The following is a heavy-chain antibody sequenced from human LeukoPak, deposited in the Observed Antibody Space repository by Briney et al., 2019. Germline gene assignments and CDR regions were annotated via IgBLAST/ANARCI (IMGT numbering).Heavy chain of an antibody. Sequence: PGGSLRLSCAASGFTFSSYWMSWVRQDPGKGLEWVANIKQDGSEKYYVDSVKGRFTISRDNAKNSLYLQMNSLRAEDTAVYYCASSQPERDSSSWYYFDYWGQGTLVTVSS. V-gene: IGHV3-7*03. J-gene: IGHJ4*02. CDR2: IKQDGSEK. CDR1: GFTFSSYW. D-gene: IGHD6-13*01. CDR3: ASSQPERDSSSWYYFDY.